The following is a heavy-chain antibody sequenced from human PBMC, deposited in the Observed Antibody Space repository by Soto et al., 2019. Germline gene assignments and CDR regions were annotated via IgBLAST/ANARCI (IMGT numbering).Heavy chain of an antibody. CDR3: ARNTLRYYGSGSYLIYGMDV. V-gene: IGHV3-30-3*01. CDR1: GFTFSSYA. D-gene: IGHD3-10*01. Sequence: GGSLRLSCTASGFTFSSYAMHWVRQAPGKGLEWVAVISYDGSNKYYADSAKGRFTISRDNSKNTLYLQMNSLRAEDTAVYYCARNTLRYYGSGSYLIYGMDVWGQGTTVTVSS. J-gene: IGHJ6*02. CDR2: ISYDGSNK.